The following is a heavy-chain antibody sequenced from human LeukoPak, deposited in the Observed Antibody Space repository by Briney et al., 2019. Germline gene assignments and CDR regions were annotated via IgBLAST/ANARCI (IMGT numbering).Heavy chain of an antibody. D-gene: IGHD3-22*01. J-gene: IGHJ4*02. CDR3: APGSISTGYYHY. Sequence: SETLSLTCTVSGGSISSYYWSWIRQPPGKGLEWIANIYHTGSTKYNPSLSSRVTISIDTAKNQFSLKLTSVTAADTAVYYCAPGSISTGYYHYWGQGTLVTVSS. CDR1: GGSISSYY. V-gene: IGHV4-59*01. CDR2: IYHTGST.